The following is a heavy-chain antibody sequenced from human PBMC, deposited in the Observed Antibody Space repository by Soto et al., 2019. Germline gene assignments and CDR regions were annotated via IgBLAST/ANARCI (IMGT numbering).Heavy chain of an antibody. CDR1: GFTFSSYA. J-gene: IGHJ4*02. D-gene: IGHD5-18*01. CDR3: ASQRGYSYAPLRY. Sequence: QVQLVESGGGVVQPGRSLRLSCAASGFTFSSYAMHWVRQAPGKGLEWVAVISYDGSNKYYADSVKGRFTISRDNSKNTLYLQMNSLRAEDTAVYYCASQRGYSYAPLRYWGQGTLVTVSS. CDR2: ISYDGSNK. V-gene: IGHV3-30-3*01.